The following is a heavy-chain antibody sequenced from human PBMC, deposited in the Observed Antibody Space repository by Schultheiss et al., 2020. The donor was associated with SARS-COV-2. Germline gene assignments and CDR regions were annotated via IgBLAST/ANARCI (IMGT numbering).Heavy chain of an antibody. Sequence: SVKVSCKASGGTFSSYAISWVRQAPGQGLEWMGRIIPILGIANYAQKFQGRVTMTRDTSTSTVYMELSSLRSEDTAVYYCARATVAGNGWYFDYWGQGTLVTVSS. V-gene: IGHV1-69*04. J-gene: IGHJ4*02. CDR1: GGTFSSYA. CDR3: ARATVAGNGWYFDY. CDR2: IIPILGIA. D-gene: IGHD6-19*01.